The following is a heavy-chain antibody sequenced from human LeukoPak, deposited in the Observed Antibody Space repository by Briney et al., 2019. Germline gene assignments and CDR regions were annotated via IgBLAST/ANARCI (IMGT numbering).Heavy chain of an antibody. Sequence: SETLSLTCAVYGGSFSGYYWSWIRQPPGKGLEWIGEINHSGSTDYNPSLKSRVTISVDTSKNQFSLKLSSVTAADTAVYFCARGPYSYDSSGAFDIWGQGTMVTVSS. CDR3: ARGPYSYDSSGAFDI. D-gene: IGHD3-22*01. V-gene: IGHV4-34*01. CDR2: INHSGST. J-gene: IGHJ3*02. CDR1: GGSFSGYY.